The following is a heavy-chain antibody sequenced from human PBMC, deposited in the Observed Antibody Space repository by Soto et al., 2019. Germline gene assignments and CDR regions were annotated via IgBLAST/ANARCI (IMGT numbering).Heavy chain of an antibody. CDR2: IYYSGST. Sequence: SETLSLTCTVSGGSISSYYWSWIRQPPGKGLEWIGYIYYSGSTNYNPSLKSRVTISVDTSKNQFSLKLSSVTAADTAVYYCARSACSSTSCLGRDGMDVWGQGTTVTVSS. J-gene: IGHJ6*02. CDR3: ARSACSSTSCLGRDGMDV. CDR1: GGSISSYY. D-gene: IGHD2-2*01. V-gene: IGHV4-59*01.